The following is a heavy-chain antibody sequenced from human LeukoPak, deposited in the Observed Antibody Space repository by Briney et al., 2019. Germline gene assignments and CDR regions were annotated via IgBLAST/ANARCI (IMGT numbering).Heavy chain of an antibody. J-gene: IGHJ3*01. CDR2: INPNSGGT. CDR3: ARAGEYGGYDGPRGVFDF. V-gene: IGHV1-2*04. Sequence: ASVKVSCKASGYTFTGYYMHWVRQAPGQGLEWMGWINPNSGGTNYAQKFQGWITMTRDTSISTAYMELSRLRSDDTAVYYCARAGEYGGYDGPRGVFDFGGKGTMVTVSS. D-gene: IGHD5-12*01. CDR1: GYTFTGYY.